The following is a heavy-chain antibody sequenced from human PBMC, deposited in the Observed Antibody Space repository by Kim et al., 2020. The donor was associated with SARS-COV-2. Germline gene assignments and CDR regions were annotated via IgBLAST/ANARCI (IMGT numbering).Heavy chain of an antibody. CDR1: GFTFSSYW. D-gene: IGHD1-26*01. J-gene: IGHJ4*02. Sequence: GGSLRLSCAASGFTFSSYWMSWVRQAPGKGLERVANIKQDGCEKYYVDSVKGRFTISRDNAKNSLYLQMNSLRAEDTAVYYCARSARIPRLGGATLMDYWGQGTLVTVSS. CDR2: IKQDGCEK. V-gene: IGHV3-7*03. CDR3: ARSARIPRLGGATLMDY.